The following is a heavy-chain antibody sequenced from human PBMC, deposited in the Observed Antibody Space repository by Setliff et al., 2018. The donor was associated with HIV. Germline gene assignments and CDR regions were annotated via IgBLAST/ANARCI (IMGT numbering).Heavy chain of an antibody. D-gene: IGHD6-13*01. Sequence: VASVKVSCKTSGYTFPTYGISWVRQAPGHGLEWMGWISPYNGHTKYAQTFQGRVTMTIDTSTNSAYMELRSLRSDDTAVYYCASSWSRVPYYGMDVWGQGTTVTVSS. CDR1: GYTFPTYG. CDR3: ASSWSRVPYYGMDV. J-gene: IGHJ6*02. CDR2: ISPYNGHT. V-gene: IGHV1-18*01.